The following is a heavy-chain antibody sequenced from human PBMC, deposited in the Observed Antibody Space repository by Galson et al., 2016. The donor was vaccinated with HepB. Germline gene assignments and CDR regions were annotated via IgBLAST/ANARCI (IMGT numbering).Heavy chain of an antibody. D-gene: IGHD2-15*01. CDR1: GYTFTSRG. J-gene: IGHJ4*02. Sequence: SVKDSCKASGYTFTSRGMSWVRQAPGQGLEWMGWISAYDGLTNYGQTLQDRFTMTTDKSTSTPYMELRSLSSDDTAVYYCASEQAPLPGDYWGQGTLVTVSS. CDR2: ISAYDGLT. V-gene: IGHV1-18*01. CDR3: ASEQAPLPGDY.